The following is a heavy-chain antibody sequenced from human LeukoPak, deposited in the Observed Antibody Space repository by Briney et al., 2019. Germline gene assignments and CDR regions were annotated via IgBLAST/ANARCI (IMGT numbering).Heavy chain of an antibody. Sequence: SSETLSLTCTVSGGSISSYYWSWIRQPPGKGLEWIGYIYYSGSTNYNPSLKSRVTISVDTSQNQCSLRLSSVTAADTAVYYCARGGDPHYGMDVWGQGTTVTVSS. J-gene: IGHJ6*02. V-gene: IGHV4-59*01. CDR3: ARGGDPHYGMDV. D-gene: IGHD2-21*01. CDR2: IYYSGST. CDR1: GGSISSYY.